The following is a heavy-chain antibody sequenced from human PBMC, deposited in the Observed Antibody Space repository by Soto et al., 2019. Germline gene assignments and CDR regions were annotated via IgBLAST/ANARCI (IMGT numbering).Heavy chain of an antibody. CDR2: IGGSGGRT. Sequence: GGSLRLSCAASGFTFSRYWMDWVRQAPRKGLEWVSGIGGSGGRTYYADSVKGRFTISRDNSKNTLFLQMNSLRVNDTAIYFCAKSGPGYCTSSSCPLDFWGQGTLVTVSS. J-gene: IGHJ4*02. CDR3: AKSGPGYCTSSSCPLDF. V-gene: IGHV3-23*01. D-gene: IGHD2-2*01. CDR1: GFTFSRYW.